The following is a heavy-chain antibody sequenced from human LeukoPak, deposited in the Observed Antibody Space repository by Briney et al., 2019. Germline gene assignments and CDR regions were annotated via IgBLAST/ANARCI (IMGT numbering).Heavy chain of an antibody. Sequence: ASVKVTCKASGYTFTSYDINWVRQATGQGLEWMGWMNPNSGNTGYAQKFQGRVTMTRDTSISTAYMELSRLRSDDTAVYYCARDGVVVPAAPVYYYYYYMDVWGKGTTVTVSS. J-gene: IGHJ6*03. CDR3: ARDGVVVPAAPVYYYYYYMDV. CDR2: MNPNSGNT. CDR1: GYTFTSYD. D-gene: IGHD2-2*01. V-gene: IGHV1-8*01.